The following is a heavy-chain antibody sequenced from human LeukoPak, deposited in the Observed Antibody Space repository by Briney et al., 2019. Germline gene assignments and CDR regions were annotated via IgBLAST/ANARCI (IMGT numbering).Heavy chain of an antibody. CDR1: GGSFSGYY. CDR2: INHSGST. Sequence: PSETLSLTCAVYGGSFSGYYWSWIRQPPGKGLEWIEEINHSGSTNYNPSLKSRVTISVDTSKNQFSLKLSSVTAADTAVYYCARLAKLRMAAAAPYYYYYMDVWGKGTTVTISS. CDR3: ARLAKLRMAAAAPYYYYYMDV. D-gene: IGHD6-13*01. V-gene: IGHV4-34*01. J-gene: IGHJ6*03.